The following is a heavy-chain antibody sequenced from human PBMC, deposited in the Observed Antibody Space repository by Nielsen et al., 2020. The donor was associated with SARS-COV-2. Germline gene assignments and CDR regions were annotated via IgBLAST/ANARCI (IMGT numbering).Heavy chain of an antibody. J-gene: IGHJ4*01. V-gene: IGHV4-31*03. Sequence: SETLSLTCTVSGDSIRSGGYYWSWIRQHPGKGLEYIGYIFYTGNTYYNPSLKSRVTISADKSQNQFSLTLKTVTAADTAVYFCARAFRGYRYAWYFWGHGTLVTVSS. CDR2: IFYTGNT. CDR3: ARAFRGYRYAWYF. CDR1: GDSIRSGGYY. D-gene: IGHD5-18*01.